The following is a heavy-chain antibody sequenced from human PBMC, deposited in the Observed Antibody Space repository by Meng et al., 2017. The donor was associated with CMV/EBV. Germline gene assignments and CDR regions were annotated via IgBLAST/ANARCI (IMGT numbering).Heavy chain of an antibody. J-gene: IGHJ4*02. V-gene: IGHV3-21*01. CDR1: GFTFSSYS. CDR3: ARSTRGLAAAGGDY. D-gene: IGHD6-13*01. CDR2: ISSSSSYI. Sequence: GGSLRLSCAASGFTFSSYSMNWVRQAPGKGLEWVSSISSSSSYIYYADSVKGRFTISRDNAKNSLHLQMNSLRAEDTAVYYCARSTRGLAAAGGDYWGQGTLVTVSS.